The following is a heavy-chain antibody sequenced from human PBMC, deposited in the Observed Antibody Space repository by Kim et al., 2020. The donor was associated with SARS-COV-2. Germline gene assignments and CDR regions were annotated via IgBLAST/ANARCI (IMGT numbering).Heavy chain of an antibody. J-gene: IGHJ4*02. CDR1: GGSVSSGSYY. D-gene: IGHD2-15*01. CDR2: IYYSGST. V-gene: IGHV4-61*01. CDR3: ARDSPYCSGGSCLIDY. Sequence: SETLSLTCTVSGGSVSSGSYYWSWLRQPPGKGLEWIGTIYYSGSTNYNPSLKSRVTISVDTSKNQFSLKLSAVTAADTAVYYCARDSPYCSGGSCLIDYCGAGALITVSS.